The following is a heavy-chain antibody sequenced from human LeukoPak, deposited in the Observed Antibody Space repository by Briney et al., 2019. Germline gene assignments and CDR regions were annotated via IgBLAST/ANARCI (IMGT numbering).Heavy chain of an antibody. CDR1: GGSFSGYY. Sequence: SETLSLTCAVYGGSFSGYYWSWIRQPPGKGLEWIGEINHSGSTNYNPSLKSRVTISVDTSKNQFSLKLSSVTAADTAVYYCAKDGRFLRFGYYMDVWGKGTTVTVSS. J-gene: IGHJ6*03. V-gene: IGHV4-34*01. D-gene: IGHD3-10*01. CDR2: INHSGST. CDR3: AKDGRFLRFGYYMDV.